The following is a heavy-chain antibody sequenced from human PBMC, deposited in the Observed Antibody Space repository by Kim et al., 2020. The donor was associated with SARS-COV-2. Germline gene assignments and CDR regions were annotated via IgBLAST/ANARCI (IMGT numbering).Heavy chain of an antibody. CDR1: GGSISSYY. CDR3: ARHGGRYGSGSYEATYYYGMDV. CDR2: IYYSGST. Sequence: SETLSLTCTVSGGSISSYYWSWIRQPPGKGLEWIGYIYYSGSTNYNPSLKSRVTISVDTSKNQFSLKLSSVTAADTAVYYCARHGGRYGSGSYEATYYYGMDVWGQGTTVTVSS. V-gene: IGHV4-59*08. D-gene: IGHD3-10*01. J-gene: IGHJ6*02.